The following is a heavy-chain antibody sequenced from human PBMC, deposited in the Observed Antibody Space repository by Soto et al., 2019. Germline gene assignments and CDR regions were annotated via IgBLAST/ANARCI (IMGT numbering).Heavy chain of an antibody. CDR2: IYYSGST. CDR1: GGSISSSSYY. J-gene: IGHJ5*02. V-gene: IGHV4-39*01. Sequence: SETLSLTCTVSGGSISSSSYYWGWIRQPPGKGLEWIGSIYYSGSTYYNPSLKSRVTISVDTSKNQFSLKLSSVTAADTAVYYCARRNRSYSSGWINWFAPWGQGTLVTVSA. D-gene: IGHD6-19*01. CDR3: ARRNRSYSSGWINWFAP.